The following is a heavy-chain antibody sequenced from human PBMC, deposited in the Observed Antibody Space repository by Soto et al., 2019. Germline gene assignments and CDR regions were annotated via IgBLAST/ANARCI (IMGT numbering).Heavy chain of an antibody. CDR3: AKEPYSDFWSAYYYFDY. J-gene: IGHJ4*02. V-gene: IGHV3-23*01. CDR2: ISGSGGSA. CDR1: GFTFGSHA. D-gene: IGHD3-3*01. Sequence: EVQLLESGRGLVQPGGSLRLSCAASGFTFGSHAMIWVRQAPGKGLEWVSAISGSGGSAYYADSVKGRFTISRDNSINTLYLQMNSLRAEDTALYYCAKEPYSDFWSAYYYFDYWGQGTLVTVSS.